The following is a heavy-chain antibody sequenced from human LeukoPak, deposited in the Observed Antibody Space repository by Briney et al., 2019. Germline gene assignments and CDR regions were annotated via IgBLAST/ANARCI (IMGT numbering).Heavy chain of an antibody. D-gene: IGHD4-17*01. CDR2: FDPGMAET. Sequence: GASVKVSCKVSGYSLSELTMHWVRHAPGKGLEWMGGFDPGMAETIYAEKFQGRITMTEDTSTDTAYMELSSLRSEDTAVYYCAPGHEYGLLGYWGQGTLVTVSS. CDR3: APGHEYGLLGY. J-gene: IGHJ4*02. CDR1: GYSLSELT. V-gene: IGHV1-24*01.